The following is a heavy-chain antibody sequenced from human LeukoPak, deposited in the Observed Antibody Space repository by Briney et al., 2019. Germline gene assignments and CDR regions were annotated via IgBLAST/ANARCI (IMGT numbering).Heavy chain of an antibody. V-gene: IGHV4-4*02. CDR2: IYHSGST. J-gene: IGHJ5*02. CDR1: GGSISSSNW. CDR3: ARREAAAGTDAFDP. Sequence: SETLSLTCAVSGGSISSSNWWSWVRQPPGKGLEWIGEIYHSGSTYYNPSLKSRVTISVDTSKNQFSLKLTSVTAADTAVYYCARREAAAGTDAFDPWGQGTLVTVSS. D-gene: IGHD6-13*01.